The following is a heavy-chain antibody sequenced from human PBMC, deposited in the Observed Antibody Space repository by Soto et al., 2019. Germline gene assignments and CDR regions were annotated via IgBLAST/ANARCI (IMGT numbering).Heavy chain of an antibody. V-gene: IGHV1-18*01. CDR2: ISAYNGNT. Sequence: QVQLVQSGAEVKKPGASVKVSCKASGYTFTSYGISWVRQAPGQGLEWMGWISAYNGNTNYAQKLQGRVTSTKHTYKNTAYMELRSLRSEDTAVYYCAKSSDYVRSLGTDYWGQGTLVTVSS. CDR3: AKSSDYVRSLGTDY. D-gene: IGHD4-17*01. J-gene: IGHJ4*02. CDR1: GYTFTSYG.